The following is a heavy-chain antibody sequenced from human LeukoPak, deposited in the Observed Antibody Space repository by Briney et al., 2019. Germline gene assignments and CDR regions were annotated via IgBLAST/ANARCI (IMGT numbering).Heavy chain of an antibody. CDR2: IYYSGST. V-gene: IGHV4-59*01. Sequence: PSETLSLTCTVSGGSISSYYWSWIRQPPGKGLEWIGYIYYSGSTNYNPSLKSRVTISVDTSKNQFSLKLSSVTAADTAVYYCARDKTYYYDSDASDIWGQGTMVTVSS. D-gene: IGHD3-22*01. J-gene: IGHJ3*02. CDR1: GGSISSYY. CDR3: ARDKTYYYDSDASDI.